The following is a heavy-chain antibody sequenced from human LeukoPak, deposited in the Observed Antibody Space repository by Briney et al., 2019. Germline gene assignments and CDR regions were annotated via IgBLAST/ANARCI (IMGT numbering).Heavy chain of an antibody. Sequence: PGGSLRLSCAASGFTFSSYAMSWVRQAPGKGLEWVSAISGSGGSTYYADSVKGRFTISRDNSKNTLYLQMNSLRAEDTAVYYCAKDMPRIAAAGGNFDYWGQGTLVTVSS. D-gene: IGHD6-13*01. J-gene: IGHJ4*02. CDR1: GFTFSSYA. CDR2: ISGSGGST. V-gene: IGHV3-23*01. CDR3: AKDMPRIAAAGGNFDY.